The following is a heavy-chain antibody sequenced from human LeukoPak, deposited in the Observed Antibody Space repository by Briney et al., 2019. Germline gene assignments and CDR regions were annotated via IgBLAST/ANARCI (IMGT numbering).Heavy chain of an antibody. CDR3: ARDLSSSKDTAMGERVY. CDR1: GFTVSSNY. Sequence: GGSLRLSSAASGFTVSSNYMSWVRQAPGKGLEWVSVIYSGGSTYYADSVKGRFTISRDNSKDTLYLQMNSLRAEDTAVYYCARDLSSSKDTAMGERVYWGQGTLVTVSS. V-gene: IGHV3-53*01. J-gene: IGHJ4*02. CDR2: IYSGGST. D-gene: IGHD5-18*01.